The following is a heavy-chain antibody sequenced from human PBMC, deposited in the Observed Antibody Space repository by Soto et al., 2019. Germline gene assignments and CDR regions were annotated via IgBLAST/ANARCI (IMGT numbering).Heavy chain of an antibody. D-gene: IGHD6-19*01. J-gene: IGHJ5*02. Sequence: ELLSVTSSVSGGSMNSSSYFWGWVRQPPGKGLEWIGSIYYSGSTYYNPSLRSRVTISVDTSKKQFSLKLRSVTAADTAVFYSARHYSSGSRNWFDPWGQGTLVTVSS. CDR2: IYYSGST. CDR1: GGSMNSSSYF. V-gene: IGHV4-39*01. CDR3: ARHYSSGSRNWFDP.